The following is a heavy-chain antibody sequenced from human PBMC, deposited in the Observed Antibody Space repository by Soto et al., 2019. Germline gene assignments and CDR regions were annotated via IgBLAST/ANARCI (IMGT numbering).Heavy chain of an antibody. Sequence: QVQLVQSGAEVKKPGASVKVSCKASGYTFTSYGISWVRQAPGQGLEWLGWISAYNGNTNYAQKLQGRVTMTTDTSTSTAYMELRSLRSDDTAVYYCARNARRGVIMLYGMDVWGQGTTVTVSS. D-gene: IGHD3-10*01. V-gene: IGHV1-18*01. CDR2: ISAYNGNT. J-gene: IGHJ6*02. CDR1: GYTFTSYG. CDR3: ARNARRGVIMLYGMDV.